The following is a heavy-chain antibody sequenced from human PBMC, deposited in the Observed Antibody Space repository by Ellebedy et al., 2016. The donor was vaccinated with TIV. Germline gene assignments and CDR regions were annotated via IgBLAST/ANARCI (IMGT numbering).Heavy chain of an antibody. Sequence: PGGSLRLSCAASGFTLSSYSMNWVRQAPGRGLEWVSYISSSSNNIYYADSVKGRFTISRDNAKNSLYLKMNSLRAEDTAVYYCAKSFTANWFDPWGQGTLGTVSS. J-gene: IGHJ5*02. V-gene: IGHV3-48*01. CDR3: AKSFTANWFDP. CDR2: ISSSSNNI. CDR1: GFTLSSYS.